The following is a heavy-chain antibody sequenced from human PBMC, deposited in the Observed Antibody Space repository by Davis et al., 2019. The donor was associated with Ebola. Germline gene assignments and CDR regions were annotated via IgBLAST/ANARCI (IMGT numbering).Heavy chain of an antibody. CDR3: ARQWGSLWPFDY. V-gene: IGHV4-39*01. CDR2: IYYSGST. Sequence: PSETLSLTCTVSGGSISSSSYYWGWIRQPPGKGLEWIGSIYYSGSTYYNPSLKSRVTISVDTSKNQFSLKLSSVTAADTAVYYCARQWGSLWPFDYWGQGTLVTVSS. CDR1: GGSISSSSYY. D-gene: IGHD3-10*01. J-gene: IGHJ4*02.